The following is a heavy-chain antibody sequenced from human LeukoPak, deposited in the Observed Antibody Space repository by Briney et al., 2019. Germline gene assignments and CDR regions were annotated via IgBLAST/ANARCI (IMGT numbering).Heavy chain of an antibody. CDR1: GGSISSYY. J-gene: IGHJ6*03. CDR3: ARVGNIVVGDYYYMDV. D-gene: IGHD2-2*01. Sequence: SETLSLTCTVSGGSISSYYWSWIRQPPGKGLEWIGYIYYSGSTNYNPSLKSRVTISVDTSKNQFSLKLSSVTAADTAVYYCARVGNIVVGDYYYMDVWGKGTTVTVSS. CDR2: IYYSGST. V-gene: IGHV4-59*01.